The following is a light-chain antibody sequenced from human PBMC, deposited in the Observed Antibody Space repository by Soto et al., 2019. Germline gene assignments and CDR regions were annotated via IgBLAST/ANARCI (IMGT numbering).Light chain of an antibody. CDR2: WAS. J-gene: IGKJ4*01. Sequence: DIVMTQSPDSLAVSLGERATINCKSSQSVLYSSNNKNYLSWYQQRPGQPPKLLIYWASTRESGVPDRFSGSGSGTDFTLTISSLQPEDFATYYCLQHDSYPLTFGGGTKVDIK. V-gene: IGKV4-1*01. CDR1: QSVLYSSNNKNY. CDR3: LQHDSYPLT.